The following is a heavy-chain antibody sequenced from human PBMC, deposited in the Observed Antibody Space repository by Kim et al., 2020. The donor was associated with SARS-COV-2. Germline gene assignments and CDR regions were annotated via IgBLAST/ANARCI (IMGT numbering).Heavy chain of an antibody. CDR1: GYTFTSYG. J-gene: IGHJ6*02. CDR2: ISAYNGNT. D-gene: IGHD2-15*01. CDR3: ARDGIDCSGGSCPTYYYYYGMDV. Sequence: ASVKVSCKASGYTFTSYGISWVRQAPGQGLEWMGWISAYNGNTNYAQKLQGRVTMTTDTSTSTAYMELRSLRSDDTAVYYCARDGIDCSGGSCPTYYYYYGMDVRGQGTTVTVSS. V-gene: IGHV1-18*01.